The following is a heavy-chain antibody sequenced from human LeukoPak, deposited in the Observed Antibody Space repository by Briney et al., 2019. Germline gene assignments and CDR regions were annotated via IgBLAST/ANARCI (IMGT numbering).Heavy chain of an antibody. CDR2: MCNSGST. D-gene: IGHD2/OR15-2a*01. V-gene: IGHV4-59*01. CDR1: GGSISSYN. CDR3: AKESNSSDNWYFDL. Sequence: PSETLSLTCIVSGGSISSYNWNWIRQPPGKGLEWIGYMCNSGSTNNNPSLKSRVTISVDKSKNQFSLKLSSVTAADTAVYYCAKESNSSDNWYFDLWGRGTLVTVSS. J-gene: IGHJ2*01.